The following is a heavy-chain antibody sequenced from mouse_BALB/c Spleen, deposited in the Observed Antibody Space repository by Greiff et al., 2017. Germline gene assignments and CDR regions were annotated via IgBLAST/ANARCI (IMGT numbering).Heavy chain of an antibody. D-gene: IGHD1-1*01. CDR3: ARAPYYEDWYLDV. V-gene: IGHV7-3*02. CDR2: IRNKANGYTT. Sequence: EVKLVESGGGLVQPGGSLRLSCATSGFTFTDYYMSWVRQPPGKALEWLGFIRNKANGYTTEYSASVKGRFTISRDNSQSILYLQMNTLRAEDSATYYCARAPYYEDWYLDVWGAGTTVTVSS. CDR1: GFTFTDYY. J-gene: IGHJ1*01.